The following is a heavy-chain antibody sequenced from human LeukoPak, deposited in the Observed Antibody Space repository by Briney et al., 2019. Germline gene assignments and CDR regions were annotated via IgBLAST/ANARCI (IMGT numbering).Heavy chain of an antibody. Sequence: PGRSLRLSCAASGFTFSSYGMHWVRQAPGKGLEWVAVISYDGSNKYYADSVKGRFTISRDNSKNTLYLQMNSLRAEDTAVYYCAKEGNGDLEYAFDIWGQGTMVTVSS. D-gene: IGHD3-3*01. CDR3: AKEGNGDLEYAFDI. CDR1: GFTFSSYG. CDR2: ISYDGSNK. J-gene: IGHJ3*02. V-gene: IGHV3-30*18.